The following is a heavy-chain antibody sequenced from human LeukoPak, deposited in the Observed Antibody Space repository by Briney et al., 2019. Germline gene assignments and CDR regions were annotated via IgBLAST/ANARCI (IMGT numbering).Heavy chain of an antibody. CDR3: ARGIYYFDY. CDR2: IKEDGSEK. V-gene: IGHV3-7*04. D-gene: IGHD5-18*01. Sequence: TGGSLRLSCAASEFTFSSYWMSWVRQAPGRGLEWVANIKEDGSEKHYVDSVKGRYTISRDNAKNSLYLQMNSLRAEDAAVYYCARGIYYFDYWGQGTLVTVSS. CDR1: EFTFSSYW. J-gene: IGHJ4*02.